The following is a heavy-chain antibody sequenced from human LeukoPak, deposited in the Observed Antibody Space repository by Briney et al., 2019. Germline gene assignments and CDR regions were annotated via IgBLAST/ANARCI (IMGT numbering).Heavy chain of an antibody. J-gene: IGHJ4*02. D-gene: IGHD4-11*01. CDR2: ISVSVGST. Sequence: GGSLRLSCAASGFTFSSYAMSWVRQAPGKWLEWVSAISVSVGSTYYADSVKGRFTISRDNSKNTLYLQMNSLRAEDTAVYYCAKDGLEYSNYPPAFDYWGQGTLVTVSS. CDR1: GFTFSSYA. CDR3: AKDGLEYSNYPPAFDY. V-gene: IGHV3-23*01.